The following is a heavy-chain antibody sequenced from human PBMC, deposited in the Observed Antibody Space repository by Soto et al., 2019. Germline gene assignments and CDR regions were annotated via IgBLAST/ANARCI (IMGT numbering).Heavy chain of an antibody. Sequence: GGSLRPSCAASGFSFSTYNMDWVRQAPGKGPEWIAYISTTSFTIYYADSVKGRFTISRDNDRNSLYLEMNSLRDEDTAVYYCARDRCYDGTCYSASDSWGQGTLVTVSS. J-gene: IGHJ5*01. CDR1: GFSFSTYN. CDR2: ISTTSFTI. CDR3: ARDRCYDGTCYSASDS. D-gene: IGHD2-15*01. V-gene: IGHV3-48*02.